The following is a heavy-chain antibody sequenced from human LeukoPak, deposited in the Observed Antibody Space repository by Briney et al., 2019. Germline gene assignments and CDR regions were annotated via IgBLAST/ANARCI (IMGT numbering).Heavy chain of an antibody. D-gene: IGHD3/OR15-3a*01. V-gene: IGHV1-8*01. CDR1: GYTFTSYD. Sequence: ASVKVSCKASGYTFTSYDINWVRQATGQGLEWMGWMNPNSGNTGYAQKLQGRVTMTTDTSTSTAYMELRSLRSDDTAVYYCARTDLGAFDIWGQGTMVTVSS. CDR3: ARTDLGAFDI. J-gene: IGHJ3*02. CDR2: MNPNSGNT.